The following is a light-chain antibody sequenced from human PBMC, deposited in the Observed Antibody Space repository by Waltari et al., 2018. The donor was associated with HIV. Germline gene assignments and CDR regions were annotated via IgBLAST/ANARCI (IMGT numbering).Light chain of an antibody. J-gene: IGLJ3*02. CDR3: QVWDSSSDHVL. Sequence: SSVLTQPPSVSVAPGKTARITCGGNNIERKSVHWYQQKPGQAPALVIYYDSDLPSGIPERFSGSNSGDTATLTISRVGDGDEADYYCQVWDSSSDHVLFGGGTKLTVL. CDR2: YDS. CDR1: NIERKS. V-gene: IGLV3-21*04.